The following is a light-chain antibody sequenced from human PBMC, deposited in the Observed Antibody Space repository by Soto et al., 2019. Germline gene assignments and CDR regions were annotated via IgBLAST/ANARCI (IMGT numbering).Light chain of an antibody. CDR3: YSYAGENLYV. V-gene: IGLV2-23*01. Sequence: QSVLTQPASVSASPGQSITIPWTGTSSDVGSYNLVSWFQQHPGKVPKLLIYEGTKRPSGLSDRFSGSKSGTTASLTISGPQAEDEAHYYCYSYAGENLYVFGTGTKVTVL. CDR2: EGT. J-gene: IGLJ1*01. CDR1: SSDVGSYNL.